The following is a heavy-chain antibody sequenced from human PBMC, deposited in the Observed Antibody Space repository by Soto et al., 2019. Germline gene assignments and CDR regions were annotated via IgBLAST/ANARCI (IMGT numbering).Heavy chain of an antibody. CDR3: ARLKYSSSWYHDSVTYYYYGMDV. J-gene: IGHJ6*02. D-gene: IGHD6-13*01. V-gene: IGHV4-4*02. Sequence: QVQLQESGPGLVKPSGTLSLTCAVSGGSISSSNWWSWVRQPPGKGLEWIGEIYHSGSTNYNPSLKRRVTISVDKSKNQFSLKLSSVTAADTAVYYCARLKYSSSWYHDSVTYYYYGMDVWGQGTTVTVSS. CDR1: GGSISSSNW. CDR2: IYHSGST.